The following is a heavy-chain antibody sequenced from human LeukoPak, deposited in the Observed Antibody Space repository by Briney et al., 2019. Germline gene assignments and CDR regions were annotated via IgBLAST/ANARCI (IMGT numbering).Heavy chain of an antibody. D-gene: IGHD5-18*01. J-gene: IGHJ6*03. Sequence: ASETLSLTCTVSGGSISSYYWSWIRQPAGKGLEWIGRTYTGGSTNYNPSLKSRVTMSVDTSKNQFSLKLNSVTAADTAVYFCAREGYSYGYGLDYYYMDVWGKGTTVTVSS. CDR2: TYTGGST. CDR3: AREGYSYGYGLDYYYMDV. V-gene: IGHV4-4*07. CDR1: GGSISSYY.